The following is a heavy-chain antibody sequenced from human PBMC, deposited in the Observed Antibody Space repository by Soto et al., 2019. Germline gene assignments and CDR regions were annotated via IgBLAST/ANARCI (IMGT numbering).Heavy chain of an antibody. D-gene: IGHD1-26*01. CDR2: IKQDGSEK. CDR1: GFTFSTYW. J-gene: IGHJ3*02. CDR3: ARGGRRSGSYADAFDI. Sequence: GGSLRLSCAASGFTFSTYWMSWVRQAPGKGLEWVANIKQDGSEKYYVDSVKGRFTISRDNAKNSLYLQMNSLRAEDTAVYYCARGGRRSGSYADAFDIWGQGTMVTVS. V-gene: IGHV3-7*03.